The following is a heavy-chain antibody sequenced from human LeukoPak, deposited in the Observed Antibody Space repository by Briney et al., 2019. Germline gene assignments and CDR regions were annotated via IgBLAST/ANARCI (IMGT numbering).Heavy chain of an antibody. Sequence: SETLSLTCTVSGGSISSYYWSWIRQPPGKGLEWIGYIYYSGSTNYNPSLKSRVTISVDTSKNQFSLKLSSVTAADTAVYYCARGPERGVAFGVVMGYMDVWGKGTTVTVSS. V-gene: IGHV4-59*01. CDR1: GGSISSYY. D-gene: IGHD3-3*01. CDR3: ARGPERGVAFGVVMGYMDV. J-gene: IGHJ6*03. CDR2: IYYSGST.